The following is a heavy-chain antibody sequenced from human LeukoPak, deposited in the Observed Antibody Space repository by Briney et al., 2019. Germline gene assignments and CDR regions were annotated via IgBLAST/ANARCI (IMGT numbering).Heavy chain of an antibody. CDR2: FSDNSGST. J-gene: IGHJ4*02. V-gene: IGHV3-23*01. Sequence: GGSLRLSCAASGFTFRTFAMSWVRQAPGKGLEWVSGFSDNSGSTYYADSVKGRFTISRDNSKDTLYLQMDGLRAEDTAIYYCAKVYTTGWSYFDYWGRGILVTVSS. CDR3: AKVYTTGWSYFDY. D-gene: IGHD6-19*01. CDR1: GFTFRTFA.